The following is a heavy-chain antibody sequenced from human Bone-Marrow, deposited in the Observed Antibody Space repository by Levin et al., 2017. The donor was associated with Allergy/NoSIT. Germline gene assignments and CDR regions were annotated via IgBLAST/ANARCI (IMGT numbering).Heavy chain of an antibody. Sequence: NASETLSLTCSVSGDSIRNDNYYWGWVRQSPGRGLEWIGSIYYRGTTSYKSSLETRVTISIDTSKNQFSLTVTSLTASDTAVYYCARHRGYGGNCYFDYWGQGSLVTVSS. CDR1: GDSIRNDNYY. CDR2: IYYRGTT. D-gene: IGHD4-23*01. J-gene: IGHJ4*02. CDR3: ARHRGYGGNCYFDY. V-gene: IGHV4-39*01.